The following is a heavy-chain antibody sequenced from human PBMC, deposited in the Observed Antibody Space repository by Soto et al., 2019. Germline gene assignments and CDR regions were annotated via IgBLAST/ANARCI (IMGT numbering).Heavy chain of an antibody. V-gene: IGHV1-69*02. D-gene: IGHD2-15*01. CDR2: IIPILGIA. CDR1: GGTFSSYT. CDR3: ASKLGYCSGGSCPSGWG. J-gene: IGHJ4*02. Sequence: QVQLVQSGAEVKKPGSSVKVSCKASGGTFSSYTISWVRQAPGQGLEWMGRIIPILGIANYAQKFQGRVTITADKSTGKAYMELSSLRSEDTAVYYCASKLGYCSGGSCPSGWGWGQGTLVTVSS.